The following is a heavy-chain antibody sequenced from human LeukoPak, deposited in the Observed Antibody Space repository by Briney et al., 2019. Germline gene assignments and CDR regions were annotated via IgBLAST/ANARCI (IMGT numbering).Heavy chain of an antibody. CDR3: AKDRSAAMVSFFDY. V-gene: IGHV3-30-3*01. CDR1: GFTFSSYA. CDR2: SSYDGSNK. J-gene: IGHJ4*02. D-gene: IGHD5-18*01. Sequence: GRSLRLSCAASGFTFSSYAMHWVRQAPGKGLEWVAVSSYDGSNKYYADSVKGRFTISRDNSKNTLYLQMNSLRAEDTAVYYCAKDRSAAMVSFFDYWGQGTLVTVSS.